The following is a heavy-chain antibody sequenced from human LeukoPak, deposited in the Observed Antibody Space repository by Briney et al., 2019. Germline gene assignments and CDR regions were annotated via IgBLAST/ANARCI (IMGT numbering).Heavy chain of an antibody. V-gene: IGHV4-4*07. CDR2: IYTSGST. J-gene: IGHJ4*02. CDR1: GGSISSYY. CDR3: ARESPGVVWFGDSGPFDY. D-gene: IGHD3-10*01. Sequence: SETLSLTCTVSGGSISSYYWSWIRQPAGKGLEWIGRIYTSGSTNYNPSLKSRVTMSVDTSKNQFSLKLSSVTAADTAVYYCARESPGVVWFGDSGPFDYWGQGTLVTVSS.